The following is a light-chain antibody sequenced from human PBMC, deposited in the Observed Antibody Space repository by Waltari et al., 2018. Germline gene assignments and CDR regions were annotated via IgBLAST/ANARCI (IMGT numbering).Light chain of an antibody. J-gene: IGKJ1*01. CDR3: QKYDRLPAT. CDR2: GAS. CDR1: QRASRF. Sequence: SCRASQRASRFLAWYQQKPGQAPRLLIYGASTRATGIPDRFSGSGSGTDFSLTISRLEPEDFAVYYCQKYDRLPATFGQGTKVEIK. V-gene: IGKV3-20*01.